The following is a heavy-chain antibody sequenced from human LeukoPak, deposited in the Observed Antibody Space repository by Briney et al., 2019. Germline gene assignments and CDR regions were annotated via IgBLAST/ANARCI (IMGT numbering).Heavy chain of an antibody. CDR2: IRYDGSNK. J-gene: IGHJ4*02. CDR1: GFTFSRYG. D-gene: IGHD1-1*01. V-gene: IGHV3-30*02. CDR3: ARDPHDNWNDLDY. Sequence: GGSLRLSCAASGFTFSRYGMHWVRQAPGKGLEWVAFIRYDGSNKYYADSVKGRFTISRDNAKHSLYLQMDSLIAEDTAVYYCARDPHDNWNDLDYWGQGTLVTVSS.